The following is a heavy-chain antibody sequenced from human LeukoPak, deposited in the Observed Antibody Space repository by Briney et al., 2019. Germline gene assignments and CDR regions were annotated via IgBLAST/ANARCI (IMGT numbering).Heavy chain of an antibody. CDR1: GFTVSSNY. V-gene: IGHV3-53*01. J-gene: IGHJ4*02. CDR2: IYSGGST. D-gene: IGHD4-17*01. CDR3: AREIYGDYLDY. Sequence: GGSLRLSCAASGFTVSSNYMSWVRQAPGKGLEWVSVIYSGGSTYYADSVKGRFTISRDNSKNTLYLQMNSLRAEDTAVYYCAREIYGDYLDYWGQGTLVTVSS.